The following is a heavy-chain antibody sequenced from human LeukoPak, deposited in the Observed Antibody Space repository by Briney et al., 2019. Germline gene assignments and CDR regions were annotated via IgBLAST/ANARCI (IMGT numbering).Heavy chain of an antibody. CDR2: IDPNNGDT. Sequence: ASVKVSCKASGYTFAAHYIHWVREAPGQGLAWMGRIDPNNGDTYYVQNFQGRVTMTSDTSISTAFLDLSGLRSDDTAVYFCTRGHGKSRQYLVDFDYWGQGTLVSVSS. J-gene: IGHJ4*02. CDR1: GYTFAAHY. CDR3: TRGHGKSRQYLVDFDY. D-gene: IGHD6-13*01. V-gene: IGHV1-2*06.